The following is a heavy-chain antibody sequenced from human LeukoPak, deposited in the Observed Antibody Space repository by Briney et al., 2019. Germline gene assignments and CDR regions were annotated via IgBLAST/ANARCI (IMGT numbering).Heavy chain of an antibody. CDR3: ARGRGSSAFGY. V-gene: IGHV1-2*02. J-gene: IGHJ4*02. CDR1: GYTFTVYY. Sequence: ASVKVSCKASGYTFTVYYMHWLRQAPVQGLEWMGWINPNSGGTNYGQKFQGRVTMTRDTSISTAYMELSRLRSDDTAVYYCARGRGSSAFGYWGQGTLVTVSS. CDR2: INPNSGGT. D-gene: IGHD6-19*01.